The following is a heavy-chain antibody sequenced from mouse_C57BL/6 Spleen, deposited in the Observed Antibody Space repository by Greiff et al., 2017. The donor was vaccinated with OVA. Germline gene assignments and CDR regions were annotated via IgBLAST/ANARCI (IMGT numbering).Heavy chain of an antibody. Sequence: QVQLQQPGTELVKPGASVKLSCKASGYTFTSYWMHWVKQRPGQGLEWIGNINPSNGGTNYNEKVKSKATLTVDKSSSTAYMQLSSLTSEDSAVYYCARNSEITTVWDYWGQGTTLTVSS. J-gene: IGHJ2*01. CDR1: GYTFTSYW. V-gene: IGHV1-53*01. D-gene: IGHD1-1*01. CDR3: ARNSEITTVWDY. CDR2: INPSNGGT.